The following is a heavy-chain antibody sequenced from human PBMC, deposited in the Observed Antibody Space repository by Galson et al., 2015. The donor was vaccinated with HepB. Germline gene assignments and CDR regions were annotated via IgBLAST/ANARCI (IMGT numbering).Heavy chain of an antibody. V-gene: IGHV3-48*03. CDR3: ARGISAAGLYYFDY. D-gene: IGHD6-13*01. CDR2: ISSSGSNI. CDR1: GFTFSSYE. J-gene: IGHJ4*02. Sequence: SLRLSCAASGFTFSSYEMNWVRQAPRKGLEWVPYISSSGSNIYNADSVKGRFTISRDNAKNSLFLQMNSLRAEDTAVYYCARGISAAGLYYFDYWGQGTLVTVSS.